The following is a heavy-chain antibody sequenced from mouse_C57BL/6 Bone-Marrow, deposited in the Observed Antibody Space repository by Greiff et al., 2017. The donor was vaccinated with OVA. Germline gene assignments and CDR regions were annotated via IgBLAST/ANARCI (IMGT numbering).Heavy chain of an antibody. D-gene: IGHD1-1*01. J-gene: IGHJ2*01. CDR2: IYPRSGNT. CDR1: GYTFTSYG. CDR3: AREEIYYGSSPFFDY. Sequence: QVQLQQSGAELARPGASVKLSCKASGYTFTSYGISWVKQRTGQGLEWIGEIYPRSGNTYYNEKFKGKATLTADKSSSTAYMELRSLTSEDSAVYFCAREEIYYGSSPFFDYWGQGTTLTVSS. V-gene: IGHV1-81*01.